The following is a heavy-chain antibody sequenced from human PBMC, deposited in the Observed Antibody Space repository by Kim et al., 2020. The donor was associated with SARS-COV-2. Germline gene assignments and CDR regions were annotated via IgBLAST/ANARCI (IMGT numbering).Heavy chain of an antibody. Sequence: GGSLRLSCAASGFTFSSYDMHWVRQATGKGLEWVSAIGTAGDTYYPGSVKGRFTISRENAKNSLYLQMNSLRAGDTAVYYCARYLAGIAAAGKAESDAFDIWGQGTMVTVSS. CDR3: ARYLAGIAAAGKAESDAFDI. D-gene: IGHD6-13*01. CDR2: IGTAGDT. V-gene: IGHV3-13*01. CDR1: GFTFSSYD. J-gene: IGHJ3*02.